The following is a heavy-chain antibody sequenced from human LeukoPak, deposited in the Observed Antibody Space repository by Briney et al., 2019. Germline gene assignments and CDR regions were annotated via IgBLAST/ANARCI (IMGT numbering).Heavy chain of an antibody. CDR3: ARGRRILVGDTNAGDYFDY. V-gene: IGHV1-2*02. CDR1: GYTFTDSS. Sequence: ASVKVSCKASGYTFTDSSVHWVRQAPGQGLEWMGWINPNSGGTYYAQKFQGRVTMTRDTSISTAYIELSRLRSDDTAVYYCARGRRILVGDTNAGDYFDYWGQGTLVTVSS. J-gene: IGHJ4*02. D-gene: IGHD1-26*01. CDR2: INPNSGGT.